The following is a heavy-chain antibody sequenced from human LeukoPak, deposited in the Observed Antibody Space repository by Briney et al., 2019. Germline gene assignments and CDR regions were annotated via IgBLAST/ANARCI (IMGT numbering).Heavy chain of an antibody. D-gene: IGHD5-18*01. J-gene: IGHJ6*03. V-gene: IGHV4-61*10. CDR2: IYYSGST. CDR1: GGSISSGSYY. Sequence: PSQTLSLTCTVSGGSISSGSYYWSWIRQPAGKGLEWIGYIYYSGSTNYNPSLKSRVTISVDTSKNQFSLKLSSVTAADTAVYYCARVKSSYGYVPYMDVWGKGTTVTVSS. CDR3: ARVKSSYGYVPYMDV.